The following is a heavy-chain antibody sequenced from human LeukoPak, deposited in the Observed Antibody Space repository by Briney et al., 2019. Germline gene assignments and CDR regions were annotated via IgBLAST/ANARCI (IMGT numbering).Heavy chain of an antibody. V-gene: IGHV1-2*02. CDR3: ARDHCVASGCYEAYYYGLHV. CDR2: INPKSGGT. Sequence: ASVKVSCKTSGYTFSDNYIQWVRQAPGQGLEWMGWINPKSGGTEHAQKFQGRVTMTRDTSISTAHMELSRLTSDDTAVYYCARDHCVASGCYEAYYYGLHVWGQGTTVTVSS. D-gene: IGHD2-2*01. J-gene: IGHJ6*02. CDR1: GYTFSDNY.